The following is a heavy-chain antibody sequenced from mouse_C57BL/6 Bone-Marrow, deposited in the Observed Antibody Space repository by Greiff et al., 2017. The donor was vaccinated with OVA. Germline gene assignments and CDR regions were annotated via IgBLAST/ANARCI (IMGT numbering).Heavy chain of an antibody. V-gene: IGHV1-72*01. CDR2: IDPNSGGT. J-gene: IGHJ1*03. D-gene: IGHD2-3*01. CDR1: GYTFTSYW. Sequence: QVQLKQPGAELVKPGASVKLSCKASGYTFTSYWMHWVKQRPGRGLEWIGRIDPNSGGTKYNEKFKSKATLTVDKPSSTAYMQLSSLTSEDSAVYYCARERGYDGYPYWYFDVWGTGTTVTVSS. CDR3: ARERGYDGYPYWYFDV.